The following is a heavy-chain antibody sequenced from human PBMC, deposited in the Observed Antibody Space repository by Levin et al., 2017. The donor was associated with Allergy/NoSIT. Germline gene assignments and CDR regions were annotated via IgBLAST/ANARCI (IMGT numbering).Heavy chain of an antibody. V-gene: IGHV1-8*01. Sequence: GESLKISCKASGYTFTSYDINWVRQATGQGLEWMGWMNPNSGNTGYAQKFQGRVTMTRNTSISTAYMELSSLRSEDTAVYYCARGVLEMTTVTTDYYFDYWGQGTLVTVSS. CDR1: GYTFTSYD. CDR3: ARGVLEMTTVTTDYYFDY. J-gene: IGHJ4*02. CDR2: MNPNSGNT. D-gene: IGHD4-17*01.